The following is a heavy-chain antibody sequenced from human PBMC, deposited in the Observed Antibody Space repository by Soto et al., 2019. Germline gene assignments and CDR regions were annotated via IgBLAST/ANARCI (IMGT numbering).Heavy chain of an antibody. CDR1: GFTFSSYS. D-gene: IGHD2-21*01. CDR3: ARVERAYCGGDCYDY. J-gene: IGHJ4*02. Sequence: EVQLVESGGGRVKPWGSLRLSCAASGFTFSSYSMNWVRQAPGKGLEWVSSISSSSSYIYYADSVKGRFTISRDNAKNSMYLQMNSLRAEDTAVYYCARVERAYCGGDCYDYWGQGTLVTVSS. V-gene: IGHV3-21*01. CDR2: ISSSSSYI.